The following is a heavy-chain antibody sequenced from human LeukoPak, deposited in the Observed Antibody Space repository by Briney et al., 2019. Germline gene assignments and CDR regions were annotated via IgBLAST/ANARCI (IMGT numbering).Heavy chain of an antibody. CDR3: ARVAGYSSGWYTNPQYYFDY. Sequence: SVKVSCKSSGGTFSSYAISWVRQAPGQGLEWMGGIIPIFGTANYAQKFQGRVTITADESTSTAYMELSSLRSEDTAVYYCARVAGYSSGWYTNPQYYFDYWGQGTLVTVSS. D-gene: IGHD6-19*01. J-gene: IGHJ4*02. CDR2: IIPIFGTA. CDR1: GGTFSSYA. V-gene: IGHV1-69*13.